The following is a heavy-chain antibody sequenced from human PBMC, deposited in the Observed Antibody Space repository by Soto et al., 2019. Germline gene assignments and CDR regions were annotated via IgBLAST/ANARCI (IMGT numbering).Heavy chain of an antibody. J-gene: IGHJ4*02. CDR2: ISYDGSNK. D-gene: IGHD3-10*01. CDR3: ARGRMVRGARAPGLNFDY. V-gene: IGHV3-30-3*01. Sequence: QVQLVESGGGVVQPGRSLRLSCAASGFTFSSYAMHWVRQAPGKGLEWVAVISYDGSNKYYADSVKGRFTISRDNSKNTLYLQMNSLRAEDTAVYYCARGRMVRGARAPGLNFDYWGQGTLVTVSS. CDR1: GFTFSSYA.